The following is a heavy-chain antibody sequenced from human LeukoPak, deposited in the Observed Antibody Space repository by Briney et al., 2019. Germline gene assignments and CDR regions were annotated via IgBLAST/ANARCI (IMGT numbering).Heavy chain of an antibody. CDR2: IWYDGTNI. J-gene: IGHJ4*02. CDR1: GLIPSSYG. Sequence: PGGSLRLSCAASGLIPSSYGIHWVRQAPGKGLEWVAVIWYDGTNIYYGDSVKGRFSISRDNSKNTVYLQMDSLRAEDTAVYYCARDAGGAFGNYVNYFDYWGQGTLVTVSS. V-gene: IGHV3-33*01. CDR3: ARDAGGAFGNYVNYFDY. D-gene: IGHD4-11*01.